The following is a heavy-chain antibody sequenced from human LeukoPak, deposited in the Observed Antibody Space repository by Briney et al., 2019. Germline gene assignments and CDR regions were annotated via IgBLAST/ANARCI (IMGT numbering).Heavy chain of an antibody. D-gene: IGHD5-12*01. CDR2: ISSSSSYI. Sequence: GGSLRLSCAASGFTFSSYSMNWVRQAPGKGLEWVSSISSSSSYIYYADSVKGRFTISRDNAKNSLYLQMNSLRAEDTAVYYCASNHIVATLGDYWGQGTLVTVSS. CDR1: GFTFSSYS. V-gene: IGHV3-21*01. CDR3: ASNHIVATLGDY. J-gene: IGHJ4*02.